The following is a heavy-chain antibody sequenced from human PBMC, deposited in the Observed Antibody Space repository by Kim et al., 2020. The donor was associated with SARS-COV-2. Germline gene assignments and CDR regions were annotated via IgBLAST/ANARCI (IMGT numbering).Heavy chain of an antibody. CDR1: GGSFSGYY. Sequence: SETLSLTCAVYGGSFSGYYWSWIRQPPGKGLEWIGEINHSGSTNYNPSLKSRVTISVDTSKNQFSLKLSSVTAADTAVYYCARVSRLVVVPAAIIYYYYYGMDVWGQGTTVTVSS. V-gene: IGHV4-34*01. CDR3: ARVSRLVVVPAAIIYYYYYGMDV. CDR2: INHSGST. D-gene: IGHD2-2*01. J-gene: IGHJ6*02.